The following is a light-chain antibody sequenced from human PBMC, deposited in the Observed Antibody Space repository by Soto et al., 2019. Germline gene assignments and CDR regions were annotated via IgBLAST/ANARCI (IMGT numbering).Light chain of an antibody. V-gene: IGKV3-20*01. Sequence: EFVLTQSPATLSLSPGERATLSCRASQSVGSYLAWFQQTPGQAPRLLIYGASSRATGIPDRFSGSGSGTDFTLTISRLEPEDFAVYYCQQYGSSPRVTFGQGTRLEIK. CDR2: GAS. J-gene: IGKJ5*01. CDR3: QQYGSSPRVT. CDR1: QSVGSY.